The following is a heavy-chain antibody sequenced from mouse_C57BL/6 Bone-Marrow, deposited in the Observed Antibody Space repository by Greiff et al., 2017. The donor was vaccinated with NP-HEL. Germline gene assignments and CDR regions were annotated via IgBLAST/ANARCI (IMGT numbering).Heavy chain of an antibody. D-gene: IGHD1-1*01. CDR3: ARYYDSSYYFDY. V-gene: IGHV1-80*01. CDR1: GYAFTSYW. Sequence: QVQLQQSGAELVKPGASVKISCKASGYAFTSYWMNWVKQRPGQGLEWIGQIYPGDGDTNYNGKFKGKATLTADKSSSTAYMQLSSLTSEDSAVYFCARYYDSSYYFDYWGQGTTLTVSA. J-gene: IGHJ2*01. CDR2: IYPGDGDT.